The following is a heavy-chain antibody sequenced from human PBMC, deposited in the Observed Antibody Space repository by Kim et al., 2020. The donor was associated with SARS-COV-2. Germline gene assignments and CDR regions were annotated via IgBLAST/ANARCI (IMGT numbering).Heavy chain of an antibody. CDR3: ARDRITMVRGVRGGNYYY. D-gene: IGHD3-10*01. CDR1: GGSFSGYY. CDR2: INHSGST. J-gene: IGHJ6*01. Sequence: SETLSLTCAVYGGSFSGYYWSWIRQPPGKGLEWIGEINHSGSTNYNPSLKSRVTISVDTSKNQFSLKLSSVTAADTAVYYCARDRITMVRGVRGGNYYY. V-gene: IGHV4-34*01.